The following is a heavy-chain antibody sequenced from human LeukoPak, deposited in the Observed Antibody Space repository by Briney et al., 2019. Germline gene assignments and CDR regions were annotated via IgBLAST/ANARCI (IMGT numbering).Heavy chain of an antibody. J-gene: IGHJ5*02. CDR2: ISGIGATT. CDR3: AKGFTYVSP. V-gene: IGHV3-23*01. Sequence: PGGSLRLSCAASGFTFISYGMSWVRQAPGKGLEWVSSISGIGATTYYADSVKGRFTISRDNSKNTLYLQLNSLTAEDTAVYYCAKGFTYVSPWGQGSLVTVSP. D-gene: IGHD3-10*02. CDR1: GFTFISYG.